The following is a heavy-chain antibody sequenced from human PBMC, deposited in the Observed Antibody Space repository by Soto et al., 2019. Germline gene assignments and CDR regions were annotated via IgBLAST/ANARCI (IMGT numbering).Heavy chain of an antibody. V-gene: IGHV3-74*01. Sequence: GSLRLSCAASGFPFSSYWMNWVRQAPGKGLVWVSRINSDGSRTNYADSVKGRFTISRDNAKNTLYLQMNSLRAEDTAVYYCARESEDLTSNFDYWGQGTLVTVSS. J-gene: IGHJ4*02. CDR2: INSDGSRT. CDR1: GFPFSSYW. CDR3: ARESEDLTSNFDY.